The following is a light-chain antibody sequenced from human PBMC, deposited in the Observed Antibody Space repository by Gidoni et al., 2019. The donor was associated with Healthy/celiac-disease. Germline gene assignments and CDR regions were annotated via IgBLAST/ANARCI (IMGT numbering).Light chain of an antibody. Sequence: EIVLTQSPGTLSLSPGERATLSCRASQSVSSSYLAWHQQKPGQAPRLLIYGASSRATGIPDRFSGSGSVTDFTLTISRLEPEDFAVYYCQQYGSSPTTFGGGTKVEIK. CDR1: QSVSSSY. J-gene: IGKJ4*01. CDR3: QQYGSSPTT. CDR2: GAS. V-gene: IGKV3-20*01.